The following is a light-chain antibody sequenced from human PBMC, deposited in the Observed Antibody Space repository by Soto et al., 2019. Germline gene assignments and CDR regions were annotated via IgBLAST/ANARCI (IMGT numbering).Light chain of an antibody. J-gene: IGKJ5*01. Sequence: EIVFTQSPGTLSLSPGERATLSCRAIQSVSSSYLAWYQQKPGQAPRLLIYGASSRATGIPDRFSGSGSGTEFTLTISSLQSEDFAVYYCQQYNDWPPITFGQGTRLEI. CDR1: QSVSSSY. V-gene: IGKV3-20*01. CDR2: GAS. CDR3: QQYNDWPPIT.